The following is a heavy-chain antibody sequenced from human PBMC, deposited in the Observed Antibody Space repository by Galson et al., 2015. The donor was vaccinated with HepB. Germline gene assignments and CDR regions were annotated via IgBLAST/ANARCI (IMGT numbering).Heavy chain of an antibody. V-gene: IGHV3-30*18. Sequence: SLRLSCAASGFTFSSYGMHWVRQAPGKGLEWVAVISYDGSNKYYADSVKGRFTISRDNSKNTLYLQMNSLRAEDTAVYYCAKDGFGFNPYNYFDYWGQGTLVTVSS. CDR1: GFTFSSYG. D-gene: IGHD3-16*01. CDR3: AKDGFGFNPYNYFDY. CDR2: ISYDGSNK. J-gene: IGHJ4*02.